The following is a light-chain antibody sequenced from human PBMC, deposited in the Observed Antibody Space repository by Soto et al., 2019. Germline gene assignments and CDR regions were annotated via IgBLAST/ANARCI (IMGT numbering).Light chain of an antibody. CDR3: QQYNKWPLT. CDR1: ESVSSN. V-gene: IGKV3-15*01. CDR2: GAS. Sequence: EIVMTQSPATLSVSQGERATLSCRASESVSSNLAWYQQKPGQAPRLLIYGASTRATGVPARFSGSGSGTEFTLTVSSLQSEDVAVFYCQQYNKWPLTFGGGTKVELK. J-gene: IGKJ4*01.